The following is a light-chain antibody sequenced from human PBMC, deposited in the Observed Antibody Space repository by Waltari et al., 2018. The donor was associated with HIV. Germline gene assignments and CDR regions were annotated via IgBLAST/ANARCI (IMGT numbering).Light chain of an antibody. CDR3: SSYTRNHSLV. J-gene: IGLJ3*02. Sequence: HSALTQPASVSGSPGQSITISCSGTGTDIDVYNFVSWYRQYPGLAPQLVLYGVSSLPSGVSLRFSGSKSGDTASLTISGLEAEDEAHYYCSSYTRNHSLVFGGGTKLTVL. V-gene: IGLV2-14*01. CDR1: GTDIDVYNF. CDR2: GVS.